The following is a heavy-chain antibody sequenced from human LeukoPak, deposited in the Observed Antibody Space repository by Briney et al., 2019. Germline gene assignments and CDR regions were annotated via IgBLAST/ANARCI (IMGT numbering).Heavy chain of an antibody. CDR3: ARVAVAGVAYYYYYMDV. CDR2: MNPNSGNT. D-gene: IGHD6-19*01. CDR1: GYTFTSYD. V-gene: IGHV1-8*03. Sequence: VASVKVSCKASGYTFTSYDINWARQATGQGLEWMGWMNPNSGNTGYAQKFQGRVTITRNTSISTACMELSSLRSEDTAVYYCARVAVAGVAYYYYYMDVWGKGTTVTVSS. J-gene: IGHJ6*03.